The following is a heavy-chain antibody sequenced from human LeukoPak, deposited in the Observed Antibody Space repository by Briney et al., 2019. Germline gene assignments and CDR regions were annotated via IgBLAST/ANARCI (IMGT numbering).Heavy chain of an antibody. CDR2: ISASGGNT. D-gene: IGHD3-10*01. Sequence: GGSLRLSCAASGFIFSNYAVSWVRQAPGKGPEWVSSISASGGNTDYADSVKGRFTISRDNTKNLLYLEMNSLRAEDTAMYFCVRDVGAVRGEVYFDYWGQGTLVTVSS. CDR1: GFIFSNYA. V-gene: IGHV3-23*01. J-gene: IGHJ4*02. CDR3: VRDVGAVRGEVYFDY.